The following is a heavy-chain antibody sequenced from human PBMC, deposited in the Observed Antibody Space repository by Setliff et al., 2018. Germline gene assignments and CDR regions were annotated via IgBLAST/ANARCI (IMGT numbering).Heavy chain of an antibody. J-gene: IGHJ4*02. CDR1: GGSFSGYY. CDR3: AKGRGEMDS. Sequence: PSETLSLTCAVYGGSFSGYYWSWIRQPPGKRLEWIGEIIHSGSTNYNPSLKSRVTISMDTSKNQFSLNVRSVTAADTAIYYCAKGRGEMDSWGQGTLVTVS. D-gene: IGHD3-10*01. V-gene: IGHV4-34*12. CDR2: IIHSGST.